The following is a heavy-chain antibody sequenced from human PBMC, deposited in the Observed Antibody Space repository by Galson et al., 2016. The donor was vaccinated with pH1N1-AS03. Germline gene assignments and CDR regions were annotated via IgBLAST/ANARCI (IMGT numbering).Heavy chain of an antibody. CDR3: ARDYIVGATRGAGTFDV. J-gene: IGHJ3*01. D-gene: IGHD1-26*01. V-gene: IGHV3-30-3*01. CDR2: ISYDGSNK. Sequence: SLRLSCAASGFTFSDFAMHWVRQAPGKGLDLVAVISYDGSNKYYEDSVKGQCTISRDSSNNTLYLQMNSIRPEDTAMYYCARDYIVGATRGAGTFDVWGHGTMVTVSS. CDR1: GFTFSDFA.